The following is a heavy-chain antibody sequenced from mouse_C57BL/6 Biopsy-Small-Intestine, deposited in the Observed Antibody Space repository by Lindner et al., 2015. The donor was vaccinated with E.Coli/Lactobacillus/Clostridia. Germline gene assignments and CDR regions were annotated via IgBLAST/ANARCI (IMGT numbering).Heavy chain of an antibody. CDR1: GYTFTSYG. CDR3: ARDRGYNGEDTFDP. V-gene: IGHV1-7*01. Sequence: SVKVSCKASGYTFTSYGISWVRQAPGQGLEWMGWISPHSGHTNLAQNLQARVTMTTDTSTSTVYMELRSLTSDDTAVFYCARDRGYNGEDTFDPWGQGTLVTVSS. D-gene: IGHD2-13*01. J-gene: IGHJ4*01. CDR2: ISPHSGHT.